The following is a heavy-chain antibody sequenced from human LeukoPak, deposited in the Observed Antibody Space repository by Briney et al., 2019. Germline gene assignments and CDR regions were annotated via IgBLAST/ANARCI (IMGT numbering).Heavy chain of an antibody. CDR2: IIPIFGTA. J-gene: IGHJ3*02. Sequence: GASVKVSCKASGYTFTSYAISWVRQAPGQGLEWMGGIIPIFGTANYAQKFQGRVTITADESTSTAYMELSSLRSEDTAVYYCASIYCSGGSCYPNDAFDIWGQGTMVTVSS. CDR3: ASIYCSGGSCYPNDAFDI. D-gene: IGHD2-15*01. V-gene: IGHV1-69*13. CDR1: GYTFTSYA.